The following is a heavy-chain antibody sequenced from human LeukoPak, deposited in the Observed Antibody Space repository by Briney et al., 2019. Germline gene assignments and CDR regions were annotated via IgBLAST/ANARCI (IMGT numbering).Heavy chain of an antibody. CDR3: AREGLWVGLDSGKTRQAYWES. J-gene: IGHJ3*01. Sequence: GGSLRLSCAASGFIFSSYAMSWVRQAPGKGLKWVANIKEDGSEKYYADSVKGRFTISRDNAKNSLNLQMNSLRAEDTAVYYCAREGLWVGLDSGKTRQAYWESWGQGTMVTVSS. V-gene: IGHV3-7*04. D-gene: IGHD2-21*01. CDR2: IKEDGSEK. CDR1: GFIFSSYA.